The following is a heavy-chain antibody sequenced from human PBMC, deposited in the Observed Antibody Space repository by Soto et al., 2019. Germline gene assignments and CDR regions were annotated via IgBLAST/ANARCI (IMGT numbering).Heavy chain of an antibody. J-gene: IGHJ6*02. D-gene: IGHD6-19*01. V-gene: IGHV3-23*01. Sequence: AGGSLRLSCAASGFTFSSYAMSWVRQAPGKGLEWVSGITGGGGGSYYADSVKGRFTISRDNSKNTLYLQMNSLRAEDTAVYYCAKARTHSSGWYCGMEVWGQGTTVT. CDR3: AKARTHSSGWYCGMEV. CDR1: GFTFSSYA. CDR2: ITGGGGGS.